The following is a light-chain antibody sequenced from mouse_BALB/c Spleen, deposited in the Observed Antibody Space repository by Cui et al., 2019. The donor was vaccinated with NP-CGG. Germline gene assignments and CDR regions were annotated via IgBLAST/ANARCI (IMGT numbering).Light chain of an antibody. V-gene: IGLV1*01. J-gene: IGLJ1*01. Sequence: QAVVTQESALTTSPGETVTLTCRSSTGAVTPSNYANRVQEKPDHLFTGLIGGTNNRAPGVPARFSGSLIGDKAALTITGAQTEDEAIYFCALWYSNHWVFGGGTKLTVL. CDR3: ALWYSNHWV. CDR1: TGAVTPSNY. CDR2: GTN.